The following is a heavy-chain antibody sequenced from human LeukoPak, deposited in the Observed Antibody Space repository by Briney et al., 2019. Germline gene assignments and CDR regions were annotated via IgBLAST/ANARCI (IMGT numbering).Heavy chain of an antibody. V-gene: IGHV1-2*02. J-gene: IGHJ4*02. CDR1: GYTFTGYY. D-gene: IGHD1-26*01. CDR3: ARFPTTKRYYFDY. Sequence: ASVKVSCKASGYTFTGYYMHWVRQAPGQGLEWMGWINPNSGGTNYAQKFQGRVTMTRDTSISTAYMELSRLRSDDTAVYYCARFPTTKRYYFDYWSQGTLVTVSS. CDR2: INPNSGGT.